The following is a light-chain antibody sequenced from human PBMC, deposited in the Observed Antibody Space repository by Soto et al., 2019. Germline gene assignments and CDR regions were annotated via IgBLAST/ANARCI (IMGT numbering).Light chain of an antibody. Sequence: DIGLTQSPGTLSLSPGERATISCRASQSVSSTYLAWYQQKPGQAPRLLIYGASSRATGIPDRFSGSASGTDFTLTINRLEPEDFAIYYCQQYGDSRTFGQGTKLEIK. J-gene: IGKJ2*01. CDR3: QQYGDSRT. V-gene: IGKV3-20*01. CDR2: GAS. CDR1: QSVSSTY.